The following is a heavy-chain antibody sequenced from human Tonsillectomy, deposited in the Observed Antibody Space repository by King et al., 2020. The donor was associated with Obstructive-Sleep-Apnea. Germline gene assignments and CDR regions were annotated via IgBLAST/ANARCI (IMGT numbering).Heavy chain of an antibody. D-gene: IGHD3-22*01. CDR1: GGSISSGDYY. J-gene: IGHJ6*02. Sequence: VQLQESGPGLVKPSQTLSLTCTVSGGSISSGDYYWSWIRQPPGKGLEWIGYIYYSGSTYYNPSLKSRVTISVATSKNQFSLKLSSVTAADTAVYYCARDHLLLPPADYYYGMDVWGQGTTVTVSS. CDR2: IYYSGST. V-gene: IGHV4-30-4*01. CDR3: ARDHLLLPPADYYYGMDV.